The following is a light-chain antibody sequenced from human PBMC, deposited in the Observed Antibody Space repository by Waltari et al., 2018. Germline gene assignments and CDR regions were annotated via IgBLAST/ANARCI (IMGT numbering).Light chain of an antibody. V-gene: IGLV1-44*01. J-gene: IGLJ2*01. CDR2: SDN. Sequence: SVLTQPPSPSVTPGQTVNTCCFGRSSKLGPITENGYHQLPGTAPRLLIYSDNQRPSGVPDRFSGSKSGTSASLAISGLQSEDEADYYCSTWDDYLSGVVFGEGTKLTVL. CDR3: STWDDYLSGVV. CDR1: SSKLGPIT.